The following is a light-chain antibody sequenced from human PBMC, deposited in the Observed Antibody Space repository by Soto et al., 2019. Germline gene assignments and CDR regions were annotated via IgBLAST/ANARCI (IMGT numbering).Light chain of an antibody. CDR1: QGISSW. CDR3: QQANSFPWT. Sequence: DIQMTQSPSSVGDRVTITCRASQGISSWLAWYQQKPGKAPKLLIYAASSLQTGVPSRFSGSGSGTDFTLTISSLQPEDFATYYCQQANSFPWTFGQGTRLEIK. CDR2: AAS. J-gene: IGKJ5*01. V-gene: IGKV1-12*01.